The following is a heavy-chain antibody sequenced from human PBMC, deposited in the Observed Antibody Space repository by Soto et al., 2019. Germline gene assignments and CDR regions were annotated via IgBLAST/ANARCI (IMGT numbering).Heavy chain of an antibody. J-gene: IGHJ6*02. Sequence: SETLSLTCAVYGGSFSRHYWNWIPQPPGKGPEWTGYLFYSGSTNYNPSLNTRVTISVKTNNNKFSLKLSPVTAAATDVYYCARGNWRVRGVYYYYGMDVWGQGTTVTVSS. D-gene: IGHD3-10*01. V-gene: IGHV4-59*11. CDR3: ARGNWRVRGVYYYYGMDV. CDR1: GGSFSRHY. CDR2: LFYSGST.